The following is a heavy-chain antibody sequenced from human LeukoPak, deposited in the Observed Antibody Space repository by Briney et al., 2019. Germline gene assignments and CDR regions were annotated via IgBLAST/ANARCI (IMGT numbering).Heavy chain of an antibody. J-gene: IGHJ4*02. V-gene: IGHV4-4*02. D-gene: IGHD1-26*01. CDR3: SRESGAFSPFGY. CDR2: ISLSGRT. Sequence: PSETLSLTCAVSGGSISRTNWWSWVRQSPGQGLEWIGEISLSGRTNYSPSLQSRVTMSLDESKNQLSLDLASVTAADTAVYYCSRESGAFSPFGYWGQGTLVTVHS. CDR1: GGSISRTNW.